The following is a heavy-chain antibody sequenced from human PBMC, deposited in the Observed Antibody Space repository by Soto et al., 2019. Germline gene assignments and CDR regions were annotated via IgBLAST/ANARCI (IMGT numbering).Heavy chain of an antibody. CDR1: GFNFGNAC. J-gene: IGHJ1*01. CDR3: TTARGTYGAEYFQH. CDR2: IKSKTDGGTT. D-gene: IGHD4-17*01. Sequence: GGSLRPPSEASGFNFGNACMRWGRECRSQGLEWVGRIKSKTDGGTTDYAAPVKGRFTISRDDSKNTLYLQMNSLKTEDTAVYYCTTARGTYGAEYFQHWGQGTLLTVCS. V-gene: IGHV3-15*01.